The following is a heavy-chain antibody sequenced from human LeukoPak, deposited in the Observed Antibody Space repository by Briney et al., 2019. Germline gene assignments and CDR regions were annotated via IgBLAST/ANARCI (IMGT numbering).Heavy chain of an antibody. CDR1: GYTFTGYY. D-gene: IGHD6-6*01. CDR2: INPNSGGT. Sequence: ASVKVSCKASGYTFTGYYMHWVRQAPGQGLEWMGWINPNSGGTNYAQKFQGRVTMSVDTSKNQFSLKLSSVTAADTAVYYCARAIAARVFDYWGQGTLVTVSS. CDR3: ARAIAARVFDY. J-gene: IGHJ4*02. V-gene: IGHV1-2*02.